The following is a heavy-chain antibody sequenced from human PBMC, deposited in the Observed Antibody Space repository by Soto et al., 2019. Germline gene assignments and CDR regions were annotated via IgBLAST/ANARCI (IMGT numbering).Heavy chain of an antibody. V-gene: IGHV4-4*07. Sequence: QVQLQESGPGLEKASETLSLSCTVSGHSISADYWSWIRQPAGKRLEWIGRVDASVNTNYNPSPERRVTRSVDTSKNPFCLKVRSVTAADTAMYFCARDVGGAVVPHGFDPWGQGALVTVSS. CDR1: GHSISADY. J-gene: IGHJ5*02. CDR2: VDASVNT. CDR3: ARDVGGAVVPHGFDP. D-gene: IGHD3-22*01.